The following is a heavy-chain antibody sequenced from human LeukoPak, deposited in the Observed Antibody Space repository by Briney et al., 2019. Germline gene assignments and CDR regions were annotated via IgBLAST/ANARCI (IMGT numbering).Heavy chain of an antibody. J-gene: IGHJ4*02. CDR2: ITGSGSKT. CDR3: ARRDTRGLYYFDY. CDR1: GFTFSNYG. V-gene: IGHV3-23*01. D-gene: IGHD2-8*02. Sequence: GGSLRLSCAASGFTFSNYGIAWVRQAPGKGLEWVSAITGSGSKTYYADSVKGRFTISRDNSKNTLSLQMNSLRAEDTAVYYCARRDTRGLYYFDYWGQGILVTVSS.